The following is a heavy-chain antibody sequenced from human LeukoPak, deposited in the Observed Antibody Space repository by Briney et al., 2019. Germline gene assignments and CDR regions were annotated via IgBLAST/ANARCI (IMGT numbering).Heavy chain of an antibody. D-gene: IGHD6-13*01. J-gene: IGHJ4*02. CDR1: GGSINNYS. CDR2: IYPSGST. V-gene: IGHV4-4*07. Sequence: PSETLSLTCTVSGGSINNYSWSWIRQPAGKGLEWIGRIYPSGSTNDNPALKSRVTMSVDTSKNQFSLKLTSVSAADTAVYDCAREEITAAGRSLDYWGQGTLVTVSS. CDR3: AREEITAAGRSLDY.